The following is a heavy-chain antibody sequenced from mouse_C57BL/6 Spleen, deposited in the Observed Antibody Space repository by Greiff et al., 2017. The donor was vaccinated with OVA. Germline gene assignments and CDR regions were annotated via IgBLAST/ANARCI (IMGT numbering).Heavy chain of an antibody. CDR3: ARNGNNYFDY. CDR2: IDPSDSYT. J-gene: IGHJ2*01. CDR1: GYTFTSYW. V-gene: IGHV1-50*01. Sequence: QVQLQQPGAELVKPGASVKLSCKASGYTFTSYWMQWVKQRPGQGLEWIGEIDPSDSYTNYNQKFKGKATLTVDTSSSTAYMQLSSLTSEDSAVYYCARNGNNYFDYWGQGTTLTVSS. D-gene: IGHD2-1*01.